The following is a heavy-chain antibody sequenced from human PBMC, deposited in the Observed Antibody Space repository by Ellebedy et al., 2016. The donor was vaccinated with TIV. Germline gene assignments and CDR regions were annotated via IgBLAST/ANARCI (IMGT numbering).Heavy chain of an antibody. CDR2: IIPIFGTA. Sequence: SVKVSCXASGGTFSSYAISWVRQAPGQGLEWMGGIIPIFGTANYAQKFQGRVTITADESTSTAYMELSSLRSEDTAVYYCARVSSDGEVLWFGGGGMDVWGQGTTVTVSS. J-gene: IGHJ6*02. D-gene: IGHD3-10*01. CDR1: GGTFSSYA. V-gene: IGHV1-69*13. CDR3: ARVSSDGEVLWFGGGGMDV.